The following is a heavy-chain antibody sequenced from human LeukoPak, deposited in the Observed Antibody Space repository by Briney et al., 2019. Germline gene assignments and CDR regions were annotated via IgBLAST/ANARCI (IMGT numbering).Heavy chain of an antibody. Sequence: ASVKVSCKASGYTFTSYAMHWVRQAPGQRLEWMGWINTGNGNTNYTQKLQGRVTMTTDTSTSTAYMELRSLRSDDTAVYYCARLPGYSSSWYGRADYWGQGTLVTVSS. CDR2: INTGNGNT. CDR1: GYTFTSYA. J-gene: IGHJ4*02. V-gene: IGHV1-3*04. CDR3: ARLPGYSSSWYGRADY. D-gene: IGHD6-13*01.